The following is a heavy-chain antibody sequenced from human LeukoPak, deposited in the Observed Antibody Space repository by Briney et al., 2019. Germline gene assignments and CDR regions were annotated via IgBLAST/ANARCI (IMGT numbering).Heavy chain of an antibody. J-gene: IGHJ5*02. CDR1: GFSLSTRGVG. CDR3: AHVRGGVVVVAATPSWFDP. Sequence: SGPTLVNPTETLTLTCTFSGFSLSTRGVGVGWIRQPPGKALEWLALIYWDEDKRYSPSLKSRLTITKDTSKNQVVLTMTNMDPVDTATYYCAHVRGGVVVVAATPSWFDPWGQGTLVTVSS. V-gene: IGHV2-5*02. CDR2: IYWDEDK. D-gene: IGHD2-15*01.